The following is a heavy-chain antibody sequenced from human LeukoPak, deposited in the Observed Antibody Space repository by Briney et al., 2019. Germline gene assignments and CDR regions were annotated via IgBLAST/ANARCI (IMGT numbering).Heavy chain of an antibody. CDR1: GGTFSSYA. CDR2: IIPIFGTA. J-gene: IGHJ4*02. V-gene: IGHV1-69*06. Sequence: SVKVSCKASGGTFSSYAVSWVRQAPGQGLEWMGGIIPIFGTANYAQKFQGRVTITADKSTSTAYMELSSLRSEDTAVYYCARESGGSGAPSFDYWGQGTLVTVSS. CDR3: ARESGGSGAPSFDY. D-gene: IGHD3-10*01.